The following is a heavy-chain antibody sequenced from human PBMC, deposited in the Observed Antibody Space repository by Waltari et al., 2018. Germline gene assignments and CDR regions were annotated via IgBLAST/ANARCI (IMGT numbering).Heavy chain of an antibody. CDR1: GYTFTSYA. CDR2: MNPNSGNT. D-gene: IGHD1-26*01. J-gene: IGHJ5*02. V-gene: IGHV1-8*01. Sequence: VQLVQSGAEVKTPGASVKVSCTASGYTFTSYAITWVRKATGQGLEWMGWMNPNSGNTGYAQKFQGRVTMTRNTSISTAYMELSSLRSEDTAVYYCARAVGPKGGWFDPWGQGTLVTVSS. CDR3: ARAVGPKGGWFDP.